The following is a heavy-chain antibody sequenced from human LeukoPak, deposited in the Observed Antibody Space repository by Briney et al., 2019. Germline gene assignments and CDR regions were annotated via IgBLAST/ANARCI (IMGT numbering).Heavy chain of an antibody. CDR3: ARDTWIQLWLPFDY. Sequence: PGGALRISCAASGFTLSSYEKNLVRPGPGKGPGGGSYISSSGSTIYYADSVKGRFTISRDNAKNSLYLQMNSLRAEDTAVYYCARDTWIQLWLPFDYWGQGTLVTVSS. D-gene: IGHD5-18*01. J-gene: IGHJ4*02. CDR2: ISSSGSTI. V-gene: IGHV3-48*03. CDR1: GFTLSSYE.